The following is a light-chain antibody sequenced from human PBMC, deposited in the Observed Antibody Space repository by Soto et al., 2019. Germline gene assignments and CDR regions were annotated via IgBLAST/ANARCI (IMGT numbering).Light chain of an antibody. CDR3: GSYTSSNTLV. J-gene: IGLJ1*01. CDR1: SSDVGGYSY. CDR2: EVS. V-gene: IGLV2-8*01. Sequence: QSALTQPPSASGSPGQSVAISCTGTSSDVGGYSYVSWYQQHPGKAPKLMIYEVSKRPSGVPDRFSGSKSGNTASLTVSGLQAEDEADYFCGSYTSSNTLVFGTGTKVTVL.